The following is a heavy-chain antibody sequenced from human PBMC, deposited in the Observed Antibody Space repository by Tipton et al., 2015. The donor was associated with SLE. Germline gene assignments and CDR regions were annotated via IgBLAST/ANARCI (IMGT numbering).Heavy chain of an antibody. D-gene: IGHD6-13*01. J-gene: IGHJ4*02. CDR3: ARSAGYGSSWAHFDY. CDR2: INHSGST. CDR1: GGSFSVYY. V-gene: IGHV4-34*01. Sequence: TLSLTCAVYGGSFSVYYWSWIRQPPGKGLEWIGEINHSGSTNYNPSLKSRVTISVDTSKNQFSLKLSSVTAADTAVYYCARSAGYGSSWAHFDYWGQGTLVTVSS.